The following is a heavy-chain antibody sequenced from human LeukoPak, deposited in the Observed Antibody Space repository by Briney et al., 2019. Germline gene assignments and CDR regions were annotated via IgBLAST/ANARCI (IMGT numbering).Heavy chain of an antibody. Sequence: GASVKVSCKASGYTFTGYYMHWVRQAPGQGLEWMGWINPNSGGTNYAQKFRGWVTMTRDTSISTAYMELSRLRSDDTAVYYCARQDSSGCFDYWGQGTLVTVSS. V-gene: IGHV1-2*04. D-gene: IGHD6-19*01. J-gene: IGHJ4*02. CDR2: INPNSGGT. CDR3: ARQDSSGCFDY. CDR1: GYTFTGYY.